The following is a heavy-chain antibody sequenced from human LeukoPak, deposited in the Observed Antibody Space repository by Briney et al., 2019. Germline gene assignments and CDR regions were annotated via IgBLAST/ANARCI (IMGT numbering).Heavy chain of an antibody. J-gene: IGHJ4*02. CDR3: AKELYSGSGSYPDY. CDR1: GFTFSSYG. V-gene: IGHV3-30*18. Sequence: QPGRSLRLSCAASGFTFSSYGMHWVRQAPGKGLEWVAVISHDGSDNHYADSVKGRFTISRDNSKNTVYLQMSSLRPEDTAVYFCAKELYSGSGSYPDYWGQGTLVRVSS. CDR2: ISHDGSDN. D-gene: IGHD3-10*01.